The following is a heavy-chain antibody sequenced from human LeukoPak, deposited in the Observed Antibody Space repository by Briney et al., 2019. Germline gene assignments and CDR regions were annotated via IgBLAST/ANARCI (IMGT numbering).Heavy chain of an antibody. CDR3: ARGITAFGVPGATYYFDY. CDR2: ISGSGST. J-gene: IGHJ4*02. V-gene: IGHV3-23*01. CDR1: GFTFSNFA. Sequence: GGSLRLSCTASGFTFSNFAMNWVRQTPGKGLEWVSVISGSGSTYYSDSVRGRFTVSRDNSKHTMSLQMNTLRAEDTAVYYCARGITAFGVPGATYYFDYWGQGTLVTVSS. D-gene: IGHD3-3*01.